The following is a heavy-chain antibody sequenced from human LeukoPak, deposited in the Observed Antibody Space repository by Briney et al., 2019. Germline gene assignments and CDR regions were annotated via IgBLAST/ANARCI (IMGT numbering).Heavy chain of an antibody. CDR3: AKASGTTRNYYYMDV. D-gene: IGHD1-7*01. CDR1: GFTFDDYA. J-gene: IGHJ6*03. Sequence: PGRSLRLSCAASGFTFDDYAMHWVRQAPGKGLEWVSGISWNSGSIGYADSVKGRFTISRDNAKNSLYLQMNSLRAEDTALYYCAKASGTTRNYYYMDVWGKGTTVTVSS. V-gene: IGHV3-9*01. CDR2: ISWNSGSI.